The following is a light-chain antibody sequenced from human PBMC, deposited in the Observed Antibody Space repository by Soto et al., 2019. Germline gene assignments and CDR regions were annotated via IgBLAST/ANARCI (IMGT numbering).Light chain of an antibody. J-gene: IGKJ1*01. CDR3: QQRNNWPPWT. V-gene: IGKV3-11*01. CDR2: DAS. CDR1: QSVSSY. Sequence: IVLTQSPATLSLSPGERATLSCRASQSVSSYLAWYQQKPGQAPRLLIYDASNRATGIPARFSGSGSGTDFTLTISSPEPEDAAVYYCQQRNNWPPWTFGQGTKVEIK.